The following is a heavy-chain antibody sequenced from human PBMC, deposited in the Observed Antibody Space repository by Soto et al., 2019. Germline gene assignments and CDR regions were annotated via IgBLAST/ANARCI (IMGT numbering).Heavy chain of an antibody. Sequence: SETLSLTCAVYGGSFSGYYWSWIRQPPGKGLEWIGEINHSGSTNYNPSLKSRVTISVGTSKNQFSLKLSSVTAADTAVYYCARGAWGGYSGYDDAFDIWGQGXMVTI. CDR1: GGSFSGYY. J-gene: IGHJ3*02. V-gene: IGHV4-34*01. CDR2: INHSGST. D-gene: IGHD5-12*01. CDR3: ARGAWGGYSGYDDAFDI.